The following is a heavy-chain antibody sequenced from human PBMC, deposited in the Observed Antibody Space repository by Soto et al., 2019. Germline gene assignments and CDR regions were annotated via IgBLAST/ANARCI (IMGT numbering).Heavy chain of an antibody. V-gene: IGHV4-61*01. D-gene: IGHD4-17*01. CDR2: MYYSGST. CDR1: GGSVSSGSYY. J-gene: IGHJ4*02. Sequence: SETLSLTCTVSGGSVSSGSYYWSWIRQPPDKGLEWIGFMYYSGSTTYNPSLKSRVTISVDTSKNQFSLRLNSVTAADTAVYYCARGDYGDHFDYWGQGTLVTVSS. CDR3: ARGDYGDHFDY.